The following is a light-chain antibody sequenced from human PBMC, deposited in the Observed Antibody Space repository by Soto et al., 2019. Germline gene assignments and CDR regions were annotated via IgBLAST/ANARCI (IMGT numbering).Light chain of an antibody. Sequence: QSALTQPASVSGSPGQSITISCSGTSSEVGGYDFVSWYQQHPGKAPKLLIYDVSHRPSGVSNRFSGSKSGNTASLTISGLQAEDEADHYCSSYTSSSTLDVVFGGGTKLTVL. CDR3: SSYTSSSTLDVV. CDR1: SSEVGGYDF. CDR2: DVS. V-gene: IGLV2-14*03. J-gene: IGLJ2*01.